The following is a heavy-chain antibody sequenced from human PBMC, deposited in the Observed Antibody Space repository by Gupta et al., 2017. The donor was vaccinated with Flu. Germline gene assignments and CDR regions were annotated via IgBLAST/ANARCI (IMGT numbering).Heavy chain of an antibody. CDR1: GFNFSTYS. CDR3: ATPFDY. CDR2: ISDSSDTI. J-gene: IGHJ4*02. V-gene: IGHV3-48*01. Sequence: EVHLVESGGGLVQPGGSLRLSCAASGFNFSTYSMNWVRQAPGKGLELVSYISDSSDTIYYADSVKGRFTISRDNAKNSLYLQMNSLRAEDTAVYYCATPFDYWGQGTAGHRLL.